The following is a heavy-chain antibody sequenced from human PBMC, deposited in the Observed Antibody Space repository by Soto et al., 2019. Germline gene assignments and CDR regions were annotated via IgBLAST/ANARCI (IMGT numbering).Heavy chain of an antibody. J-gene: IGHJ6*02. CDR3: AKLFDYGDYYYGMDV. D-gene: IGHD4-17*01. V-gene: IGHV5-10-1*01. Sequence: GESLKISCKGSGYSFTSYWISWVRQMPGKGLEWMGRIDPSDSYTNYSPSFQGHVTISADKSISTAYLQWSSLKASDTAMYYFAKLFDYGDYYYGMDVWGQGTTVTV. CDR2: IDPSDSYT. CDR1: GYSFTSYW.